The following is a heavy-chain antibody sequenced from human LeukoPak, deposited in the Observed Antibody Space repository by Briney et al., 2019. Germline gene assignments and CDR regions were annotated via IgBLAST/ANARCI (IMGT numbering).Heavy chain of an antibody. J-gene: IGHJ6*02. D-gene: IGHD3-22*01. V-gene: IGHV3-11*05. CDR3: ARAEYYYDSSGYSPGYYGMDV. Sequence: GGSLRLSCAASGFTFSDYYMSWIRQAPGTGLEWVSYISSSSSYTNYADSVKGRFTISRDNAKNSLYLQMNSLRAEDTAVYYCARAEYYYDSSGYSPGYYGMDVWGQGTTVTVSS. CDR2: ISSSSSYT. CDR1: GFTFSDYY.